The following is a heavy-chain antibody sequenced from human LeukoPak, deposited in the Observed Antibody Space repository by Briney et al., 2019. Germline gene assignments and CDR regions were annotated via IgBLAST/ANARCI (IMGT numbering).Heavy chain of an antibody. J-gene: IGHJ6*02. V-gene: IGHV4-59*01. Sequence: PSETLSLTCSVSGGSISSDYCSWIRQPPGKGLEWIGRIDYSGSTNYNPSLKSRVTISVDTSKNQFSLKLSSVTAADTAVYYCARSGSRAYSMDVWGQGTTVTVSS. CDR2: IDYSGST. CDR3: ARSGSRAYSMDV. CDR1: GGSISSDY. D-gene: IGHD3-10*01.